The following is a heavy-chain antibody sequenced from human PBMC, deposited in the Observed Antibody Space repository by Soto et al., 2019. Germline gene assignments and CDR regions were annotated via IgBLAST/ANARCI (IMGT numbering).Heavy chain of an antibody. V-gene: IGHV4-34*01. D-gene: IGHD2-2*01. CDR1: GGSFSGYY. Sequence: SETLSLTCAVYGGSFSGYYWSWIRQPPGKGLEWIGEINHGGSTNYNPSLKSRVTISVDTSKNQFSLNLSSVTAADTAVYYCARGPGYCSSTRCYGISYFDYWGQGTLVTVAS. CDR2: INHGGST. J-gene: IGHJ4*02. CDR3: ARGPGYCSSTRCYGISYFDY.